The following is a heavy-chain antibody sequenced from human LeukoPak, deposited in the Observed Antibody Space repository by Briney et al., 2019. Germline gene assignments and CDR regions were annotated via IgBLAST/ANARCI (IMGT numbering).Heavy chain of an antibody. Sequence: PSETLSLTCTVSGGSLSSGSYYWSWIRQPAGKGLEWIGRIYTSGSTNYSPSLKSRVTISVDTSKNQFSLKLSSVTAADTAVYYCARFGPTAFDIWGQGTMVTVSS. CDR3: ARFGPTAFDI. D-gene: IGHD3-10*01. CDR2: IYTSGST. J-gene: IGHJ3*02. CDR1: GGSLSSGSYY. V-gene: IGHV4-61*02.